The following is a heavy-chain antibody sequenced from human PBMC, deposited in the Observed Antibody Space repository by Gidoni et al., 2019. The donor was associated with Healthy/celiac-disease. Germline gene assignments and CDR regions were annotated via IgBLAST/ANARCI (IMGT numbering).Heavy chain of an antibody. CDR2: ISGSGGST. V-gene: IGHV3-23*04. CDR1: GFTFSSYA. D-gene: IGHD3-22*01. J-gene: IGHJ4*02. CDR3: AKDRSSSGYYYDYFDY. Sequence: EVQLVESGGGFVQPGWSLRLSCSASGFTFSSYAMSWVRQAPGKGLEWVSDISGSGGSTYYADSVKGRFTISRDNSKNTLYLQMNSLRAEDTAVYYCAKDRSSSGYYYDYFDYWGQGTLVTVSS.